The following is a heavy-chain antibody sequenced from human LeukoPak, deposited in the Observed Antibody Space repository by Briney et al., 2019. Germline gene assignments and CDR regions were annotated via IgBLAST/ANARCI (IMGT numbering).Heavy chain of an antibody. CDR1: GYTFTSYA. CDR2: INAGNGNT. D-gene: IGHD2-2*01. J-gene: IGHJ3*02. CDR3: ARDWGDIVVVPAARGAAFDI. V-gene: IGHV1-3*01. Sequence: ASVRVSCTASGYTFTSYAMHWVRQAPGQRLEWMGWINAGNGNTKYSQKFQGRVTITRDTSASTAYMELSSLRSEDTAVYYCARDWGDIVVVPAARGAAFDIWGQGTMVTVSS.